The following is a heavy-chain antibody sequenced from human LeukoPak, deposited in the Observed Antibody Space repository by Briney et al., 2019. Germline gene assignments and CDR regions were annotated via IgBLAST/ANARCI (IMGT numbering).Heavy chain of an antibody. CDR2: IKQDGSEK. J-gene: IGHJ5*01. CDR3: ARVSGNYYRWFDS. D-gene: IGHD1-26*01. Sequence: GGSLRLSCAASRFTFSSYWISWVRQAPGKGLEWVANIKQDGSEKYYVDSVKGRFTISRDNAKNSLYLQMNSLRAEDTAVYYCARVSGNYYRWFDSWGQGTLVTVSS. V-gene: IGHV3-7*03. CDR1: RFTFSSYW.